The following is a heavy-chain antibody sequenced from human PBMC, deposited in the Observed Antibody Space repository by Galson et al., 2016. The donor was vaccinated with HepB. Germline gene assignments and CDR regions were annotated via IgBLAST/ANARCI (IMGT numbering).Heavy chain of an antibody. CDR1: GFTFSEFW. CDR2: IDNNGGIT. J-gene: IGHJ4*02. V-gene: IGHV3-74*01. CDR3: ARDLGGAGSF. Sequence: SLRLSCAVSGFTFSEFWMHWVRQVPGRGPVWVSRIDNNGGITDHADSVKGRFTISRDNASNMLYLEMNSLRADDTAVYYCARDLGGAGSFWGQGSLVIVSS. D-gene: IGHD3-10*01.